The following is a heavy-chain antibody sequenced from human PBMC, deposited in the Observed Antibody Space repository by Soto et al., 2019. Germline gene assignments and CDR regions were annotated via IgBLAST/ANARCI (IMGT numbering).Heavy chain of an antibody. CDR1: GFTFSSYG. D-gene: IGHD5-12*01. CDR3: AVGGYVLQFDY. Sequence: QVQLVESGGGVVKPGRSLRLSCAASGFTFSSYGMHWVRQAPGKGLEWVAVIWYDGSNKYYADSVKGRFTISRDNSKNTLYLQMNSLRAEDTAVYYCAVGGYVLQFDYWGQGTLVTVAS. J-gene: IGHJ4*02. CDR2: IWYDGSNK. V-gene: IGHV3-33*01.